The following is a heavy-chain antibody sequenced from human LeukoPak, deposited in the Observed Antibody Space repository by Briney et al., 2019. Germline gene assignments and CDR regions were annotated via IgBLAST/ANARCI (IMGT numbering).Heavy chain of an antibody. V-gene: IGHV1-18*01. CDR3: ARSPRLGVLNWFDP. CDR2: ISAYNGNT. Sequence: GASVTVSCTASGYTFTIYGISWVRQAPGQGLEWMGWISAYNGNTNYAQKLQGRVTMTTDTSTSTAYMELRSLRSDDTAVYYCARSPRLGVLNWFDPWGQGTLVTVSS. J-gene: IGHJ5*02. CDR1: GYTFTIYG. D-gene: IGHD3-22*01.